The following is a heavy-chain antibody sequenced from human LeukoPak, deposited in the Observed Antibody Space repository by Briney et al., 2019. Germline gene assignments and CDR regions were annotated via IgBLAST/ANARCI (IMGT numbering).Heavy chain of an antibody. D-gene: IGHD5-12*01. CDR2: ISHDGSNK. J-gene: IGHJ4*02. CDR3: AKAYGYSGYGLFDY. V-gene: IGHV3-30*18. Sequence: GGSLRLSCAASGFTFSSYGMHWVRQAPGKGLEWVAVISHDGSNKYYADSVKGRFTISRDNSKNTLYLQMNSLRAEDTAVYYCAKAYGYSGYGLFDYWGQGTLVTVSS. CDR1: GFTFSSYG.